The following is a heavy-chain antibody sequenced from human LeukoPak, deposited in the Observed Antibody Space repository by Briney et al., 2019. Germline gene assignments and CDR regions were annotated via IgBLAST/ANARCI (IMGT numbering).Heavy chain of an antibody. V-gene: IGHV4-34*01. CDR2: INHSGST. Sequence: SEALSLTCAVYGGSFSDYYWNWIRQSPGKGLEWIGEINHSGSTNYNPSLKTRLTISVDTSKNQFSLKLHSVTAADTAVYFCAKTPTALVRGGYYFDSWGQGTLVTVSS. CDR3: AKTPTALVRGGYYFDS. D-gene: IGHD6-6*01. J-gene: IGHJ4*02. CDR1: GGSFSDYY.